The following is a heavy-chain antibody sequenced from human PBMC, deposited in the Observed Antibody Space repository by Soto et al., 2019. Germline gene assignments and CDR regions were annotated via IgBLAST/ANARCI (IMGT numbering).Heavy chain of an antibody. Sequence: SETLSLTCTVSGGSISSSSYYWGWIRQPPGKGLEWIGSIYYSGSTYYNPSLKSRVTISVDTSKNQFSLKLSSVTAADTAVYYCARRRAGSSPFRAFDYWGQGTLVTVSS. J-gene: IGHJ4*02. D-gene: IGHD1-26*01. V-gene: IGHV4-39*01. CDR2: IYYSGST. CDR1: GGSISSSSYY. CDR3: ARRRAGSSPFRAFDY.